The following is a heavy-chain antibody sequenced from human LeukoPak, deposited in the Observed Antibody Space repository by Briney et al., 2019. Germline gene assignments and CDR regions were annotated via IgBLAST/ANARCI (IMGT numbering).Heavy chain of an antibody. V-gene: IGHV4-30-4*02. J-gene: IGHJ3*02. Sequence: PSETLSLTCTVSGGSISSGDYYWSWIRQPPGKGLEWIGYIYYSGSTYYNSSLKRRVTISVDTSKNQFSLKLSSVTAADTAVYYCARGLTYYDFWSGYRNAFDIWGQGTMVTVSS. CDR2: IYYSGST. CDR1: GGSISSGDYY. D-gene: IGHD3-3*01. CDR3: ARGLTYYDFWSGYRNAFDI.